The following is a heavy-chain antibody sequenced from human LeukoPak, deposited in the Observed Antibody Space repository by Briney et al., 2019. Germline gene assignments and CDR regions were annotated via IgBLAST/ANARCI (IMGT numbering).Heavy chain of an antibody. CDR2: TYYRSKWYN. CDR1: GDNVSSNSAA. V-gene: IGHV6-1*01. J-gene: IGHJ6*02. Sequence: SQTLSLTCAISGDNVSSNSAAWNWIRQSPSRGLEWLGRTYYRSKWYNDYAVSVKSRITINPDTSKNQFSLQLNSVTPEDTAVYYCARGSRGVMGGWSFYYYYGMDVWGQGTTVTVSS. D-gene: IGHD6-19*01. CDR3: ARGSRGVMGGWSFYYYYGMDV.